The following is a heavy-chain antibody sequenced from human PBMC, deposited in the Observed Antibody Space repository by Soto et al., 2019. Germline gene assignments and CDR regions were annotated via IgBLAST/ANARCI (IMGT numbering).Heavy chain of an antibody. D-gene: IGHD7-27*01. CDR1: GGSISSGGYY. CDR2: IYDGGST. V-gene: IGHV4-30-4*01. J-gene: IGHJ4*02. Sequence: SETLSLTCTVSGGSISSGGYYWSWILHHPGTGLEWIGHIYDGGSTYSNPSLRSRVSISVDTSKPQFSLDLSSVTAADTAVYYCARGPSGDKVDYWGQGALVTVSS. CDR3: ARGPSGDKVDY.